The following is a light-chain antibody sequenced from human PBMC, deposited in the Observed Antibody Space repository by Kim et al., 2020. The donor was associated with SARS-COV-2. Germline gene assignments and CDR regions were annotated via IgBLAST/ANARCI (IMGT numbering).Light chain of an antibody. V-gene: IGLV3-19*01. Sequence: ALGQTVMITCQGDSLRSYDTTWYQQKPGHAPIVVIYGKNNRPSGIPDRFSGSSSGDTASLTITGTQAGDEADYYCNSRGSNDNVLFGGGTQLTVL. CDR1: SLRSYD. CDR2: GKN. J-gene: IGLJ2*01. CDR3: NSRGSNDNVL.